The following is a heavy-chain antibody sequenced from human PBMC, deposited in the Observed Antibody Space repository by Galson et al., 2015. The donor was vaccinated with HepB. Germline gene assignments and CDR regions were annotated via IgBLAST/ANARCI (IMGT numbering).Heavy chain of an antibody. CDR3: ARDGDYYDSSGSSRAFDY. V-gene: IGHV3-11*01. J-gene: IGHJ4*02. D-gene: IGHD3-22*01. Sequence: SLRLSCAASGFTFSDYYMSWIRQAPGKGLEWVSYISSSGSTIYYADSVKGRFTISRDNAKNSLYLQMNSLRAEDTAVYYCARDGDYYDSSGSSRAFDYWGQGTLVTVSS. CDR2: ISSSGSTI. CDR1: GFTFSDYY.